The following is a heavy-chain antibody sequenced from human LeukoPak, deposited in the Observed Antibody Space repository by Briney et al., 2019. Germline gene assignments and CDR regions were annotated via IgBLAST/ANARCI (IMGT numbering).Heavy chain of an antibody. CDR2: IYSGGST. J-gene: IGHJ6*03. D-gene: IGHD3-9*01. CDR3: ARMNYDILTGYYPYYMDV. CDR1: GFTVSTNS. Sequence: GGSLRLSCTVSGFTVSTNSMSWVRQAPGKGLEWVSVIYSGGSTYYADSVKGRFTISRDNSKNTLYLQMNSLRAEDTAVYYCARMNYDILTGYYPYYMDVWGKGTTVTISS. V-gene: IGHV3-53*01.